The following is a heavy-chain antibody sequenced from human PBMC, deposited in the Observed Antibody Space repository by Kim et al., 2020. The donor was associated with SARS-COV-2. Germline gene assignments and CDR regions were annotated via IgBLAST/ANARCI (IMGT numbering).Heavy chain of an antibody. D-gene: IGHD2-21*01. CDR1: AYTFSNYN. V-gene: IGHV1-8*01. J-gene: IGHJ6*02. CDR2: INPTSGNT. CDR3: AGDRKVIRGRNFGMDV. Sequence: ASVKVSCKASAYTFSNYNVNWVRQATGQGLEWLGSINPTSGNTDYAPSFQGRLIMTRDTSENTVYMELRSLMPEDTAVYYCAGDRKVIRGRNFGMDVWGQGTRVTVSS.